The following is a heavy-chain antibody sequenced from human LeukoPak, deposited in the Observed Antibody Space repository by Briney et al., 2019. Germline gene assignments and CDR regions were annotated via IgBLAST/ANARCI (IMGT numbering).Heavy chain of an antibody. J-gene: IGHJ4*02. CDR3: ASIRDYYDSSGYLDY. D-gene: IGHD3-22*01. CDR1: GGTFSSYA. Sequence: SVKVSCKASGGTFSSYAISWVRQAPGQGLEWMGGIIPIFGTANYAQKFQGRVTMTRDMSTSTVYMELSSLRSEDTAVYYCASIRDYYDSSGYLDYWGQGTLVTVSS. V-gene: IGHV1-69*05. CDR2: IIPIFGTA.